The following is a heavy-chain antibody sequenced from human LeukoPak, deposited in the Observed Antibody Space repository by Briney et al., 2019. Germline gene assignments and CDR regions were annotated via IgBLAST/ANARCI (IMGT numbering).Heavy chain of an antibody. CDR2: ISYHARDQ. CDR3: AAQPCSGGVCYLDY. CDR1: GFTFSSHS. Sequence: PGGSLRLSCAASGFTFSSHSMTWVRQAPGKGLEWVTVISYHARDQFYADSVKGRFTVSRDNSKNTLYLQMNSLRAEDSAVYYCAAQPCSGGVCYLDYWGQGTLVTVSS. J-gene: IGHJ4*02. V-gene: IGHV3-30*03. D-gene: IGHD2-8*02.